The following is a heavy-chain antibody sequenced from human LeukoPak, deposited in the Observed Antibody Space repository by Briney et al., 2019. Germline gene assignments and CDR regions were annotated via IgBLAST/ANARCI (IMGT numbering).Heavy chain of an antibody. CDR2: ISSSSSYI. V-gene: IGHV3-21*01. CDR3: ARDRVLPDY. D-gene: IGHD3-10*01. Sequence: GGSLRLSCAASGFSFSSYSLNWVRQAPGKGLEWVSSISSSSSYIYYADSVEGRFTISRDNAKNSLYLQMNSLRAEDTAVYYRARDRVLPDYWGQGTLVTVSS. CDR1: GFSFSSYS. J-gene: IGHJ4*02.